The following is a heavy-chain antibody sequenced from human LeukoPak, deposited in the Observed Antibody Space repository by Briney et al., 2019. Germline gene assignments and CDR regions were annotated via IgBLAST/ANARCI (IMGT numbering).Heavy chain of an antibody. CDR2: IKSKTDGGTT. CDR1: GFTFSNAW. D-gene: IGHD3-9*01. CDR3: TTGHYDILTGYYRN. J-gene: IGHJ4*02. V-gene: IGHV3-15*01. Sequence: GGSLRLSCAASGFTFSNAWMSWVSQAQGKGLEWVGRIKSKTDGGTTDYAAPVKGRFTISRDDSKNTLYLQMNSLKTEDTAVYYCTTGHYDILTGYYRNWGQGTLVTVSS.